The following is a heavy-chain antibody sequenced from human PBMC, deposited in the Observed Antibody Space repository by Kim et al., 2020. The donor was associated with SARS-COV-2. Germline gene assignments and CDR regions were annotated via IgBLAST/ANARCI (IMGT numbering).Heavy chain of an antibody. CDR3: ARDGIVATIMFYYYGMDV. D-gene: IGHD5-12*01. CDR2: IYHSGST. Sequence: SETLSLTCTVSGYSISSGYYWGWIRQPPGKGLEWIGSIYHSGSTYYNPSLKSRVTISVDTSKNQFSLKLSSVTAADTAVYYCARDGIVATIMFYYYGMDVWGQGTTVTVSS. CDR1: GYSISSGYY. V-gene: IGHV4-38-2*02. J-gene: IGHJ6*02.